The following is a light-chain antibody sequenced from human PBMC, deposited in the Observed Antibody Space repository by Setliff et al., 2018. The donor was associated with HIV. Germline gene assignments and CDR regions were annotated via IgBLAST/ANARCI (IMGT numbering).Light chain of an antibody. J-gene: IGLJ1*01. Sequence: QSVLTQPPSASGAPGQRVTISCSGSSSNIGSNTVNWYQHLPGTTPKLLIYSNNQRPSGVPDRFSGSKSGTSASLAISGLQSEDEADYYCAAWDDSLNGLYVSGSGTKGTVL. CDR3: AAWDDSLNGLYV. CDR1: SSNIGSNT. V-gene: IGLV1-44*01. CDR2: SNN.